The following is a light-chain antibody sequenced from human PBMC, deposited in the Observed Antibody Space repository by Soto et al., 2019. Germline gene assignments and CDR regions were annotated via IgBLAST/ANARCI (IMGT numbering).Light chain of an antibody. Sequence: AIQMTQSPSSLSASVGDRVTITCRASQGIRNDLNWYQQKPGKAPKLLIYAASSLQSGVPSKFRGSGTGTDITLTISSLQPEDFATYDCLQDYNHPLTFGQGTKVEIK. CDR2: AAS. V-gene: IGKV1-6*01. J-gene: IGKJ1*01. CDR3: LQDYNHPLT. CDR1: QGIRND.